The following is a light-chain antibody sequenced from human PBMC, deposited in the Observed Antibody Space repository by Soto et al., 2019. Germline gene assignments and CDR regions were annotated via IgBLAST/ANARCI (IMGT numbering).Light chain of an antibody. CDR1: QSISSS. Sequence: ETVMTQSPATLSVSPGERATLSCRASQSISSSLAWYQQKPGQAPRLLIYGASTRATGIPARFSGSGSGTEVTITISSLQSEDFAVYYCQQYKDWPPYTFGRGTKLEI. J-gene: IGKJ2*01. V-gene: IGKV3-15*01. CDR2: GAS. CDR3: QQYKDWPPYT.